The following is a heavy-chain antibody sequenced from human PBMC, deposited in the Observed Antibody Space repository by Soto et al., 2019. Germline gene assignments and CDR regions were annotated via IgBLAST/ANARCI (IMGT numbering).Heavy chain of an antibody. CDR2: ISAYNGST. CDR1: GYTFTSYG. Sequence: ASVKVSCKASGYTFTSYGISWVRQAPGQGLEWMGWISAYNGSTNYAQKLQGRVTMTTDTSTSTAYMELRSLRSDDTAVYYCARGGLLSPGGYCSGGSCYAALGFDYWGQGTLVTVSS. V-gene: IGHV1-18*01. CDR3: ARGGLLSPGGYCSGGSCYAALGFDY. D-gene: IGHD2-15*01. J-gene: IGHJ4*02.